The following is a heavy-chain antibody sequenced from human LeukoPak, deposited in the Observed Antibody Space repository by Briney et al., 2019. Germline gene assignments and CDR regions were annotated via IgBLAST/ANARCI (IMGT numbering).Heavy chain of an antibody. J-gene: IGHJ6*03. D-gene: IGHD4-11*01. CDR2: ISSSSSYI. CDR3: AKDEVTRGYYYVDV. Sequence: PGGSLRLSCAASGFTFSTYWMSWVRQAPGKGLEWVSSISSSSSYIYYADSVKGRFTISRDNAKNSLYLQMNSLRAEDTAVYYCAKDEVTRGYYYVDVWGKGTTVTVSS. CDR1: GFTFSTYW. V-gene: IGHV3-21*01.